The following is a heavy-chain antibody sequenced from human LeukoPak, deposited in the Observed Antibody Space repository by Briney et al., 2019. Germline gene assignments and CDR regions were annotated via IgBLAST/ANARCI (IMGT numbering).Heavy chain of an antibody. CDR2: ISHSGST. V-gene: IGHV4-34*01. CDR1: GGSFSGYY. J-gene: IGHJ3*02. D-gene: IGHD3-9*01. CDR3: ARGGRGRYFDWLPRAHAFDI. Sequence: PSETLSLTCAVYGGSFSGYYWSWIRQPPGKGLEWIGEISHSGSTNYNPSLKSRVTISVDTSKNQFSLKLSSVTAADTAVYYCARGGRGRYFDWLPRAHAFDIWGQGTMVTVSS.